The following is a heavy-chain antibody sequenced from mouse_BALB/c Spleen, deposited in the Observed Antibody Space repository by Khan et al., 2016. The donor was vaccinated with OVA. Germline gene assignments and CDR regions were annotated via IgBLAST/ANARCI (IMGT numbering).Heavy chain of an antibody. CDR3: AGSYYGSSYFDY. V-gene: IGHV1-77*01. Sequence: QMQLEESGPELVKPGASVKMSCKASGYTFTDYVISWVKQRTGQGLEWIGEIYPGSGSTYYNEKFKGKATLTADKSSNTAYMQLSSLTSEDSAVYFCAGSYYGSSYFDYWGQGTTLTVSS. D-gene: IGHD1-1*01. J-gene: IGHJ2*01. CDR2: IYPGSGST. CDR1: GYTFTDYV.